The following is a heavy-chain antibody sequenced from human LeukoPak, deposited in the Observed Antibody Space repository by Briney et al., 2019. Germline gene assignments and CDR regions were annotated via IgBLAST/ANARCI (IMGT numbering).Heavy chain of an antibody. Sequence: SETLSLTCAVYGGSFSGYYWSWIRQPPGKGLEWIGEINHSGSTNYNLSLKSRVTISVDTSKNQFSLKLSSVTAADTAVYYCARAPGYCSSTSCYTPGYYYYGMDVWGQGTTVTVSS. CDR1: GGSFSGYY. D-gene: IGHD2-2*02. CDR2: INHSGST. V-gene: IGHV4-34*01. CDR3: ARAPGYCSSTSCYTPGYYYYGMDV. J-gene: IGHJ6*02.